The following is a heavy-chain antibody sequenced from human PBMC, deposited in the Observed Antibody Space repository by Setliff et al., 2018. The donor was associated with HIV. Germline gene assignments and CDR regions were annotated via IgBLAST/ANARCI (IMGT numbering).Heavy chain of an antibody. CDR2: IKQDGSET. CDR3: VPETNTFVY. Sequence: PGESLKISCVVSEFTFSDYWMSWVRQAPEKGLEWVANIKQDGSETYYLGSVKGRFTISRDNAKNSLYLQMTDMRAEDTALYYCVPETNTFVYWGPGTLVTVSS. J-gene: IGHJ4*02. CDR1: EFTFSDYW. D-gene: IGHD2-8*01. V-gene: IGHV3-7*03.